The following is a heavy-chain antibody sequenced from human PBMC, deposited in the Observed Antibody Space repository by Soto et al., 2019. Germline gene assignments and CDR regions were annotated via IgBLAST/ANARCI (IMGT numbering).Heavy chain of an antibody. J-gene: IGHJ6*01. CDR2: ISYDGSNK. Sequence: QVQLVESGGGVVQPGRSLRLSCAASGFTFSSYAMHWVRQAPGKGLEWVAVISYDGSNKYYADSVKGRFTISRDNSKNTLYLQMNSLRAEDTAVYYCARGYCSSTSCLYYYYGMDVW. V-gene: IGHV3-30-3*01. CDR3: ARGYCSSTSCLYYYYGMDV. CDR1: GFTFSSYA. D-gene: IGHD2-2*01.